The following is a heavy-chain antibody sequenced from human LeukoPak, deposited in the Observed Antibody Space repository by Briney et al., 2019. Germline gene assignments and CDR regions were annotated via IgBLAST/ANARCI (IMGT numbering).Heavy chain of an antibody. Sequence: SVKVSCKASGGTFSSYAISWVRQAPGQGLEWMGRIIPILGIANYAQKFQGRVTMTEDTSTDTAYMELSSLRSEDTAVYYCATHCSSTSCYRPGAFDIWGQGTMVTVSS. CDR2: IIPILGIA. D-gene: IGHD2-2*01. CDR3: ATHCSSTSCYRPGAFDI. J-gene: IGHJ3*02. CDR1: GGTFSSYA. V-gene: IGHV1-69*04.